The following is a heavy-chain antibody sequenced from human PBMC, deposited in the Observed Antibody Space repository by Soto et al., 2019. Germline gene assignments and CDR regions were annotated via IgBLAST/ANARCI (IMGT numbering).Heavy chain of an antibody. V-gene: IGHV3-49*04. Sequence: GSLRISGSASVFNFAAYTMSWVRLTPGKGLEWVGFIRRIAYGGTTDYAASVKGRFTISRDDSRKIVYLQMSRLKIEDTAVYYCSRSLAIDFDSWGQGTLVTVSS. J-gene: IGHJ4*02. CDR3: SRSLAIDFDS. CDR1: VFNFAAYT. CDR2: IRRIAYGGTT.